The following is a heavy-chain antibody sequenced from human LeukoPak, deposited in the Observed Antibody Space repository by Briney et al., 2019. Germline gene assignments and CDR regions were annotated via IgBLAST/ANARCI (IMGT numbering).Heavy chain of an antibody. V-gene: IGHV3-66*02. CDR1: GLTVTTNY. J-gene: IGHJ6*03. Sequence: GGSLRLSCAASGLTVTTNYVSWVRQAPGKGLEWVSVMYSRGKTYYADSVKGRFTISRDISTNMVHLQMNSLRTEDTAMYFCASNDYPITYQYTDVWGTGTTVTVSS. CDR2: MYSRGKT. D-gene: IGHD5-12*01. CDR3: ASNDYPITYQYTDV.